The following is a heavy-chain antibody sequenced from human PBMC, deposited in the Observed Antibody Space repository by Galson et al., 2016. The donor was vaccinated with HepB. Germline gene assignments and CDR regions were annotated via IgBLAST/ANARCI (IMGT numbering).Heavy chain of an antibody. J-gene: IGHJ4*02. CDR1: GFTVSSTY. CDR2: IYSGGNT. CDR3: ARDRAGSGSNRRFDY. D-gene: IGHD1-26*01. V-gene: IGHV3-53*01. Sequence: LRLSCSASGFTVSSTYMTWVRQAPGKGLEWVSGIYSGGNTYYADSVKGRFTISRDNSKNTLYLQINSLRAEDTAMYYCARDRAGSGSNRRFDYWGQGTLVTVSS.